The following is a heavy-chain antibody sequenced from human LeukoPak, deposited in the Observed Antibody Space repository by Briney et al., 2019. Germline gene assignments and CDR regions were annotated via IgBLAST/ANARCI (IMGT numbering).Heavy chain of an antibody. CDR2: ISYDGSNK. CDR3: AKDNTAMVTSLGDY. J-gene: IGHJ4*02. Sequence: PGRSLRLSCAASGFTFSSYGMHWVRQAPGKGLEWVAVISYDGSNKYYADSVKGRFTISRDNSKNTLYLQMNSLRAEDTAVYYCAKDNTAMVTSLGDYWGQGTLVTVPS. V-gene: IGHV3-30*18. D-gene: IGHD5-18*01. CDR1: GFTFSSYG.